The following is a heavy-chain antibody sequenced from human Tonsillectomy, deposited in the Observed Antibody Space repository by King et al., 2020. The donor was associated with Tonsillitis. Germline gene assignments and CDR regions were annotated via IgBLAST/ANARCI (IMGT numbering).Heavy chain of an antibody. CDR2: IWNDGSKK. J-gene: IGHJ4*02. D-gene: IGHD6-6*01. CDR3: ARDPSIAARNYFDY. CDR1: GFTFSSYG. V-gene: IGHV3-33*08. Sequence: VQLVESGGGVVQPGRSLRLSCAASGFTFSSYGMHGVRQAPGKGLEWVAVIWNDGSKKYYADSVKGRFTISRDNSKNTLYLQMNSLRAEDTAVYYCARDPSIAARNYFDYWGQGTLVTVSS.